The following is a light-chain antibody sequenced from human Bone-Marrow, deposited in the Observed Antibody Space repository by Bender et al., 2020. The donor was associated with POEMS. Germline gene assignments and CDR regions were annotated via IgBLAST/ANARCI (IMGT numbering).Light chain of an antibody. CDR2: DVT. CDR3: CSYTTTDTFV. CDR1: SSTIGISY. Sequence: QSVLTQPPSVSGTPGQRVTISCSGSSSTIGISYVFWYQQHPGQAPKLLIYDVTKRPSGVSSRFSGSKSGNTASLTISGLQAEDGADYFCCSYTTTDTFVFGTGTQVTVL. J-gene: IGLJ1*01. V-gene: IGLV2-23*02.